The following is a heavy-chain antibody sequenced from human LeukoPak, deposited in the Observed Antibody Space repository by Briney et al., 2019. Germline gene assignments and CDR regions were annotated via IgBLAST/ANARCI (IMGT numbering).Heavy chain of an antibody. D-gene: IGHD3-10*01. CDR2: ISAYNGNT. V-gene: IGHV1-18*01. Sequence: ASVKVSCKASGGTFSSYAISWVRQAPGQGLEWMGWISAYNGNTNYAQKLQGRVTMTTDTSTSTAYMELRSLRSDDTAVYYCARDLWFGINWFDPWGQGTLVTVSS. CDR1: GGTFSSYA. J-gene: IGHJ5*02. CDR3: ARDLWFGINWFDP.